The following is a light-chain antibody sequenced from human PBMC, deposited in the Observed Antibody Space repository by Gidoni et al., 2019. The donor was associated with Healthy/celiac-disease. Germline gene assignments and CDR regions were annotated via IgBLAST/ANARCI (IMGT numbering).Light chain of an antibody. J-gene: IGKJ2*04. CDR3: QQSYSTLCS. Sequence: DIQMTQSPSSLSASVGDRVTITCRASQSISSYLNWYQQKPGKAPKLLIYAASSLQSGVPSRFSGSRSGTDFTLTISSLQPEDFATYYCQQSYSTLCSFXQXTKLEIK. CDR2: AAS. CDR1: QSISSY. V-gene: IGKV1-39*01.